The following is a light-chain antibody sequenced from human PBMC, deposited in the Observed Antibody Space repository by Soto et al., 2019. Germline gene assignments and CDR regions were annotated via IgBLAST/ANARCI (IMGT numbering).Light chain of an antibody. Sequence: DLQMTQSPSSLSASVGDRVTITCRASQSISSYLNWYQQKPGKAPKLLIYAASSLQSGVPSRFSGSGSGTDFTLTISSLQPEDSATYYCQQSYSTPLWTFGQGTKVEIK. CDR1: QSISSY. CDR3: QQSYSTPLWT. CDR2: AAS. V-gene: IGKV1-39*01. J-gene: IGKJ1*01.